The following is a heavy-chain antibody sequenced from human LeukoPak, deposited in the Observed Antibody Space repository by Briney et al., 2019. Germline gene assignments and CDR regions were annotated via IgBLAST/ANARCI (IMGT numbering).Heavy chain of an antibody. CDR2: TYYRSRWYN. D-gene: IGHD3-10*01. V-gene: IGHV6-1*01. CDR1: GDSVSSNRAA. Sequence: SQTLSLTCAISGDSVSSNRAAWNWIRQSPSRGLEWLGRTYYRSRWYNDYAVSVKSRISINPDTSKNQFSLQLSSVTPEDTAVYYCARGGFGELSGFDYWGQGTLVTVSS. J-gene: IGHJ4*02. CDR3: ARGGFGELSGFDY.